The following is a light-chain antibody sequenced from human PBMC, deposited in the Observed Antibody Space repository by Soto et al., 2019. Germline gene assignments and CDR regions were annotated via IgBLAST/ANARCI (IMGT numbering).Light chain of an antibody. CDR2: EGT. Sequence: QSALTQPASVSGSPGQSITISCTGTSSDVGSGNFNLVSWYQQRPGKAPKLMIYEGTKRPSGVSNRFSGSKSGNTASLTISGLQAEDEADYYCCSYAGSSTYVFGTGTKVTVL. CDR3: CSYAGSSTYV. J-gene: IGLJ1*01. CDR1: SSDVGSGNFNL. V-gene: IGLV2-23*01.